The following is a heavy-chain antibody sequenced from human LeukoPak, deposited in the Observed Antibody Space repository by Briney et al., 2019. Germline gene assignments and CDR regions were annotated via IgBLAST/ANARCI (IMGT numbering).Heavy chain of an antibody. D-gene: IGHD2-21*02. CDR1: GGSISSGSYY. CDR3: ARDRSELKLWWRQVHWFDP. J-gene: IGHJ5*02. V-gene: IGHV4-61*02. CDR2: MYTSGST. Sequence: SETLSLTCTVSGGSISSGSYYWSWIRHPAGKRLECIGRMYTSGSTNYNSSLKTRVTVSVDASKNQFSLKLSSVTAADTAVYYCARDRSELKLWWRQVHWFDPSGQGTLVTVSS.